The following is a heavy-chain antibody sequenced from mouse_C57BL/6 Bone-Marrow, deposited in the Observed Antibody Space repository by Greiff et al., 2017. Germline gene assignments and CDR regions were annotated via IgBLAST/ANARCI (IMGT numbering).Heavy chain of an antibody. V-gene: IGHV5-4*01. Sequence: EVKVVESGGGLVKPGGSLKLSCVASGFTFSSYAMSWVRQTPEKRLEWVATISDGGSYTYYPDNVKGRFTISRDNAKNNLYLQMSHLKSEDTAMYYGAREGDYYYGAWFAYWGQGTLVTVSA. J-gene: IGHJ3*01. CDR3: AREGDYYYGAWFAY. D-gene: IGHD1-1*01. CDR2: ISDGGSYT. CDR1: GFTFSSYA.